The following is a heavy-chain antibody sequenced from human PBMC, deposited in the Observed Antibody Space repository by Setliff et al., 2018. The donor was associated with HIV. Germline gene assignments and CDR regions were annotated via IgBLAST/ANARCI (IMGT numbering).Heavy chain of an antibody. V-gene: IGHV3-20*04. D-gene: IGHD6-13*01. Sequence: GESLKISCAASGFTFDDYAMSWVRQLPGKGLEWVSGINWNGGITAYADSVKGRFTISRDNAKNALFLQMNNLRAEDTAVYYCARGFTAAAGPTGYWGQGTLVTVSS. CDR1: GFTFDDYA. CDR3: ARGFTAAAGPTGY. J-gene: IGHJ4*02. CDR2: INWNGGIT.